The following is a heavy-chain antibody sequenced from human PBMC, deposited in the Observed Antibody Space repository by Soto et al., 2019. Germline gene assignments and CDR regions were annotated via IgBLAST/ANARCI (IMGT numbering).Heavy chain of an antibody. Sequence: PSETLSLTCVVSGGSISSGNWWSWVRQPPGRGLEWIGEIYHSGSTNYSPSLKSRVTISVDKSKNHFSLKLSSVTAADTAVYYCARDRRETSSWYVRYYGMDVWGQGTTVTVSS. J-gene: IGHJ6*02. V-gene: IGHV4-4*02. CDR2: IYHSGST. CDR1: GGSISSGNW. CDR3: ARDRRETSSWYVRYYGMDV. D-gene: IGHD6-13*01.